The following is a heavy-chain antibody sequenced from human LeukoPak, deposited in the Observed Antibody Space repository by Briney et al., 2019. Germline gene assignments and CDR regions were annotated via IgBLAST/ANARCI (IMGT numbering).Heavy chain of an antibody. CDR2: IHPSGSI. V-gene: IGHV4-34*01. Sequence: PSETLSLTCAVYGGSFSGYYWSWIRQSPGKGLEWIGEIHPSGSIHYNPSLESRINISPDTSKNQFSLKLSSVTTADTALYYCARGADPYKIAYCGPGTLVTVSS. D-gene: IGHD3-16*02. CDR3: ARGADPYKIAY. CDR1: GGSFSGYY. J-gene: IGHJ4*02.